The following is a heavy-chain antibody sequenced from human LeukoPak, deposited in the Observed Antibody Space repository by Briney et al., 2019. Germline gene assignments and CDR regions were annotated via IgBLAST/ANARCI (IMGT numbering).Heavy chain of an antibody. CDR3: DNRGY. Sequence: GGPLRLSCTTSGFTFRDQFITWFRQAPGKGLEWVAFIRPKSDGGTAEYAASVKGRFTMSRDDSRSIAYLDMNSLKTEGTAVYYCDNRGYWGQGTLVTVSS. CDR2: IRPKSDGGTA. D-gene: IGHD2/OR15-2a*01. CDR1: GFTFRDQF. J-gene: IGHJ4*02. V-gene: IGHV3-49*03.